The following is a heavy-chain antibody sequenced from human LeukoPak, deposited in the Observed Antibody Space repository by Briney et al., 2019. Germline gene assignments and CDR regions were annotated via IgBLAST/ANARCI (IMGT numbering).Heavy chain of an antibody. J-gene: IGHJ4*02. CDR3: ARMYSGSYHFEY. Sequence: GGSLRLSCAASGFISNSYWMSWVRQAPGKGLEWVANIKQDGSEKNYVDSVKGRFTISRDNAKNSIYLQMNTLRAEDTAVYYCARMYSGSYHFEYWGQGTLVTVSS. CDR2: IKQDGSEK. CDR1: GFISNSYW. V-gene: IGHV3-7*01. D-gene: IGHD1-26*01.